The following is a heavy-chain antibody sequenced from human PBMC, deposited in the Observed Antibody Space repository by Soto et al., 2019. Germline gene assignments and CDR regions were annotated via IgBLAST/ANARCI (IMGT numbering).Heavy chain of an antibody. V-gene: IGHV4-39*01. Sequence: QLQLQESGPGLVKPSETLSLTCTVSGGSISSSSYYWGWIRQPPGKGLEWIGSIYYSGSTYYNPSLKSRVTISVDTSKNQFSLKLSSVTAADTAVYYCARRAGYCSGGRTSCPYYYYGMDVWGQGTTVTVSS. CDR3: ARRAGYCSGGRTSCPYYYYGMDV. CDR2: IYYSGST. J-gene: IGHJ6*02. CDR1: GGSISSSSYY. D-gene: IGHD2-15*01.